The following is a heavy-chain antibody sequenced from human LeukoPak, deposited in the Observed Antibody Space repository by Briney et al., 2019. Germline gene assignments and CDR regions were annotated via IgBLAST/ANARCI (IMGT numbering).Heavy chain of an antibody. CDR1: GFTFSNAW. J-gene: IGHJ4*02. CDR2: IESKTDGGTT. Sequence: PGGSLRLSCAAPGFTFSNAWMSWVRQAPGKGLEWVGRIESKTDGGTTDYAAPVKGRFTISRDDSKNTLYLQMNSLKTEDTAVYYCTTDSWEGYCSSTSCRVDYWGQGTLVTVSS. D-gene: IGHD2-2*01. CDR3: TTDSWEGYCSSTSCRVDY. V-gene: IGHV3-15*04.